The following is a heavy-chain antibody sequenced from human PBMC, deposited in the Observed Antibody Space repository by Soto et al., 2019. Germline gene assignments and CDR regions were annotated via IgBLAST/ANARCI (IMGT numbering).Heavy chain of an antibody. CDR3: AAGDCSGGACFSLDP. D-gene: IGHD2-15*01. J-gene: IGHJ5*02. Sequence: VAVIWYDGSNRNYADSVKGRFTISRDNSKNMVFLQMNSLRVEDTAVYYCAAGDCSGGACFSLDPWGQGTMVTVSS. CDR2: IWYDGSNR. V-gene: IGHV3-33*01.